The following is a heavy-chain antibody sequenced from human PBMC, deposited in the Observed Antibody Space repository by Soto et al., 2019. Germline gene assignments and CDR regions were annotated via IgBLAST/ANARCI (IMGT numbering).Heavy chain of an antibody. Sequence: PSETLSLTCTVSGGSISSHYWSWIRQPPGKGLEWIGYIYYSGSTNYNPSLKSRVTISVDTSKNQFSLELSSVTAADTAVYYCARAYSSGWYRPQGYYFDYWGQGTLVTVSS. CDR2: IYYSGST. V-gene: IGHV4-59*11. CDR3: ARAYSSGWYRPQGYYFDY. J-gene: IGHJ4*02. CDR1: GGSISSHY. D-gene: IGHD6-19*01.